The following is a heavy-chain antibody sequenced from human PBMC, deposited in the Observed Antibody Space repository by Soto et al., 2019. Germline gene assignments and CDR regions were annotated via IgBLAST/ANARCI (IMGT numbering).Heavy chain of an antibody. CDR3: ARLSYGPYYYYGMDV. CDR1: GDSISSYP. V-gene: IGHV4-59*01. Sequence: SETLSLTCTVSGDSISSYPWSWIRQPPGKGLEWIGNIHYNGSTKYSPSLKSRVTMSVDTSKNQFSLKLSSVTAADTAVYYCARLSYGPYYYYGMDVWGQGTTVTVSS. D-gene: IGHD5-18*01. J-gene: IGHJ6*02. CDR2: IHYNGST.